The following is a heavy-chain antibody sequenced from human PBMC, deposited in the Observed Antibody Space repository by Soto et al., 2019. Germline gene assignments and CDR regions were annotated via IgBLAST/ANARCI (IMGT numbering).Heavy chain of an antibody. CDR2: IYWDDDK. V-gene: IGHV2-5*02. D-gene: IGHD3-9*01. Sequence: QITLKESGPTLVKPTQTLTLTCTFSGFSLSTSGVGVGWIRQPPGKALEWLALIYWDDDKRYSPSLKSRLTISKDTSKNQVVLTMTNMDPVDTATYYCAHSIRYFDWLHRYFDYWGQGTLVTVSS. CDR3: AHSIRYFDWLHRYFDY. J-gene: IGHJ4*02. CDR1: GFSLSTSGVG.